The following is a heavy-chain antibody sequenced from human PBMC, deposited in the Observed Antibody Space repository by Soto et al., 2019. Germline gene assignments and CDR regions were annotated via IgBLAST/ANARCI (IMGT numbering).Heavy chain of an antibody. Sequence: LRLSYAASGLTFSGYGMHWVRQAQGKGLEWVAVISYDGSNKYYADSVKGRFTISRDNSKNTLYLQMNSLRAEDTAVYYCAKDRRDYSYYYYGMDVWGQGTTVTVSS. J-gene: IGHJ6*02. CDR2: ISYDGSNK. CDR3: AKDRRDYSYYYYGMDV. CDR1: GLTFSGYG. D-gene: IGHD2-21*01. V-gene: IGHV3-30*18.